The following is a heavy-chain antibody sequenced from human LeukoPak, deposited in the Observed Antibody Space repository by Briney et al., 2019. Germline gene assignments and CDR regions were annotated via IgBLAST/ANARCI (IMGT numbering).Heavy chain of an antibody. CDR2: IKQDGGEI. V-gene: IGHV3-7*03. CDR3: ARDKGDYDTSGSLFVF. J-gene: IGHJ4*02. D-gene: IGHD3-22*01. CDR1: GFTVSSNY. Sequence: GGSLRLSCAASGFTVSSNYMSWVRQAPRKGLEWVANIKQDGGEIYYVDSVKGRFTISRDNAKSSLYLQMNSLRAGDTAVYYCARDKGDYDTSGSLFVFGGQGTPVTVSS.